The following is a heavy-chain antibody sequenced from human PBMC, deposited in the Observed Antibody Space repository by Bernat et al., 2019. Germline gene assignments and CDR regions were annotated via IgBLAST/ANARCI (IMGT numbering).Heavy chain of an antibody. CDR2: IYYRGNT. V-gene: IGHV4-30-4*01. Sequence: QVQLQESGPGLVKPSQTLCLTCTVSGGSISSGDYYWTWIRQPPGKGLEWIGYIYYRGNTYYNPSLKSRLTISIDTSKNQFSLKLSSVTAADTAVYYCARKPSGQGWFDPWGQGTLVTVSS. CDR3: ARKPSGQGWFDP. D-gene: IGHD2-15*01. J-gene: IGHJ5*02. CDR1: GGSISSGDYY.